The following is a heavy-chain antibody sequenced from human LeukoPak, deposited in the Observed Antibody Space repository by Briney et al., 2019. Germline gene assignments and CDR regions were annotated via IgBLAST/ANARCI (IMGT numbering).Heavy chain of an antibody. J-gene: IGHJ5*02. CDR1: GGSFSGYY. V-gene: IGHV4-34*01. Sequence: PSETLSLTCAVYGGSFSGYYWSWIRQPPGKGLEWIGEINHSGSTNYNPSLKSRVTISVDTSKNQFSLKLSSVTAADTAAYYCARLEGTSWTGFWLDPWGQGTLVTVSS. CDR3: ARLEGTSWTGFWLDP. CDR2: INHSGST. D-gene: IGHD6-13*01.